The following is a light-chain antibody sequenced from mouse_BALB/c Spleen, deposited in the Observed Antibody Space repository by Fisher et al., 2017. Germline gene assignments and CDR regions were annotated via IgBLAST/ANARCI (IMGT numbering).Light chain of an antibody. V-gene: IGKV4-68*01. CDR3: HQWSSYPT. J-gene: IGKJ1*01. CDR1: SSVSY. Sequence: IVLTQSTAIMSASPGEKVTMTCSASSSVSYMYWYQQKPRSSPKPWIYLTSNLASGVPARFSGSGSGTFYSLTISSVEAEDAADYYCHQWSSYPTFGGGTKLEIK. CDR2: LTS.